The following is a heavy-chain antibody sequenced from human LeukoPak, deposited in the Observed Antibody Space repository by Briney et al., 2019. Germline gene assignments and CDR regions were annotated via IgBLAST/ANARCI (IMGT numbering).Heavy chain of an antibody. J-gene: IGHJ4*02. D-gene: IGHD3-10*01. Sequence: ASVKVSCKASGYTFSGSYTHWVRQAPGQGLEWLGRINPNSGDTNYAQNLHGRVTMTRDTSITTAYMELNSLTSDDTAVYYCARAFMVRGAVDYWGQGTLVTVSS. CDR3: ARAFMVRGAVDY. CDR1: GYTFSGSY. CDR2: INPNSGDT. V-gene: IGHV1-2*06.